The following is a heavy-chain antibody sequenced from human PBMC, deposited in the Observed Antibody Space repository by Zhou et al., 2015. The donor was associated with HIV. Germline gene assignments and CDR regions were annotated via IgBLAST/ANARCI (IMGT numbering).Heavy chain of an antibody. CDR3: ARGTLRWNFDY. D-gene: IGHD1-14*01. V-gene: IGHV1-69*01. J-gene: IGHJ4*02. Sequence: QVQLVQSGAEVKKPGSSVKVSCKASGGTLSSDGISWVRQAPGQGLEWMGGIIPVFGTANYAQKFQGRVTITADESTSTAYMELSSLRSEDTAVYYCARGTLRWNFDYWGQGTLVTVSS. CDR2: IIPVFGTA. CDR1: GGTLSSDG.